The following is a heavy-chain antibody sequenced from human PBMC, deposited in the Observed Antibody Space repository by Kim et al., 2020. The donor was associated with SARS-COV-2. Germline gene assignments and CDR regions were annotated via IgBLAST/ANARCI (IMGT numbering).Heavy chain of an antibody. CDR3: ARDQVIISTVTTSENAFDI. V-gene: IGHV4-4*02. CDR2: IYHSGST. Sequence: SETLSLTCAVSGGSISSSNWWSWVRQPPGKGLEWIGEIYHSGSTNYNPSLKSRVTISVDKSKNQFSLKLSSVTAADTAVYYCARDQVIISTVTTSENAFDIWGQGTMVTVSS. J-gene: IGHJ3*02. D-gene: IGHD4-17*01. CDR1: GGSISSSNW.